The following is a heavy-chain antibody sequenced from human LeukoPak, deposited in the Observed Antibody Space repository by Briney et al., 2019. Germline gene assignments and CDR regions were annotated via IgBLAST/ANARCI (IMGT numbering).Heavy chain of an antibody. CDR3: ARMNKSGRNNWFDP. D-gene: IGHD1/OR15-1a*01. J-gene: IGHJ5*02. CDR2: MNPNSGTT. CDR1: GYTFINYD. V-gene: IGHV1-8*03. Sequence: AVNVSCKASGYTFINYDINWVRQATGQGMEWMGWMNPNSGTTGYDQKFRGRVTITSDPSINTAYMELSSLSSEDTAIYYCARMNKSGRNNWFDPWGQGTLVTVSS.